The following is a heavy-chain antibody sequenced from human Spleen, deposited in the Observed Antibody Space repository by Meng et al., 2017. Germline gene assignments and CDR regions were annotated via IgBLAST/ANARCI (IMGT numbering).Heavy chain of an antibody. CDR2: ISSSSYI. Sequence: GESLKISCAASGFTFSSYSMNWVRQAPGKGLEWVSSISSSSYIYYADSVKGRFTVSRDNAKNSLYLQMNSLRAEDTAVYYCARDLDVVVPAPLNWFDPWGQGTLVTVSS. CDR3: ARDLDVVVPAPLNWFDP. V-gene: IGHV3-21*01. CDR1: GFTFSSYS. J-gene: IGHJ5*02. D-gene: IGHD2-2*01.